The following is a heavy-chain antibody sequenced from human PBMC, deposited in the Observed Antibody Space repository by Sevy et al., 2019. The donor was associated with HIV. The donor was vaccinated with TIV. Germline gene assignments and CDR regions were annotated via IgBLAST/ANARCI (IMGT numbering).Heavy chain of an antibody. CDR2: INSDGSST. Sequence: GGSLRLSCAASGFTFSSYWMHWVRQAPGKGLVWVSRINSDGSSTSYADSVKGRFTISRDNAKNTLYLQMNSLRAEDTAVYYGARVPAYYDFWSGYYTWFDPWGQGTLVTVSS. J-gene: IGHJ5*02. CDR1: GFTFSSYW. D-gene: IGHD3-3*01. V-gene: IGHV3-74*01. CDR3: ARVPAYYDFWSGYYTWFDP.